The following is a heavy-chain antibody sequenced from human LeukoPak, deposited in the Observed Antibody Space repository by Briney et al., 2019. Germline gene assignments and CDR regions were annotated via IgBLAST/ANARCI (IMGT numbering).Heavy chain of an antibody. CDR3: ASAVVVPAANRQEDDYGDY. CDR2: ISSSSSYI. V-gene: IGHV3-21*01. Sequence: KPGGSLRLSCAASGFTFSSYSMNWVRQAPGKGLEWVSSISSSSSYIYYADSVKGRFTISRDNAKNSLYLQMNSLRAEDTAVYYCASAVVVPAANRQEDDYGDYWGQGTLVTVSS. CDR1: GFTFSSYS. J-gene: IGHJ4*02. D-gene: IGHD2-2*01.